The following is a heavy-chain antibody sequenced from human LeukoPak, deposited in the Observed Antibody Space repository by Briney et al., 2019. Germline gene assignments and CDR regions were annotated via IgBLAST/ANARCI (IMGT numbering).Heavy chain of an antibody. V-gene: IGHV4-38-2*02. J-gene: IGHJ5*02. D-gene: IGHD3-3*01. Sequence: SETLSLTCTVSGYSISSGYYWGWFRQPPGKGLEWIGVISPKGITYYNPSLRGRVSISPDTSKNQFSLRLSSMTATDTAMYYCARVPGVYFDFSIGFGSGWFDPWGQGILVTVSS. CDR3: ARVPGVYFDFSIGFGSGWFDP. CDR2: ISPKGIT. CDR1: GYSISSGYY.